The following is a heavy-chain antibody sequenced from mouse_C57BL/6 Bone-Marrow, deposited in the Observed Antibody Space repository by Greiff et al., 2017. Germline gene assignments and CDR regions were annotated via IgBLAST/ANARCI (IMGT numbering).Heavy chain of an antibody. V-gene: IGHV1-66*01. CDR3: ASRGFAY. CDR2: IYPGSGNT. Sequence: QVQLKASGPELVKPGASVKISCKASGYSFTSYYIHWVKQRPGQGLEWIGWIYPGSGNTKYNEKFKGKATLTADTSSSTAYMQLSSLTSEDSAVYYCASRGFAYWGQGTLVTVSA. D-gene: IGHD3-1*01. J-gene: IGHJ3*01. CDR1: GYSFTSYY.